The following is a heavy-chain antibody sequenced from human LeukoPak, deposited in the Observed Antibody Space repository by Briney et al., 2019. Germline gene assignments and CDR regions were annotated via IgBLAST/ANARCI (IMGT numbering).Heavy chain of an antibody. CDR3: ARDRGGYTYSHDY. CDR2: IYHDGST. CDR1: GGSISSNNW. D-gene: IGHD5-18*01. V-gene: IGHV4-4*02. J-gene: IGHJ4*02. Sequence: SETLSLTCAVSGGSISSNNWWIWVRQSPEKGLEWIGEIYHDGSTNYNPSLKSRVTISMDKSKNQLSLKLNFVTAADAAVYYCARDRGGYTYSHDYWGQGTLVTVSS.